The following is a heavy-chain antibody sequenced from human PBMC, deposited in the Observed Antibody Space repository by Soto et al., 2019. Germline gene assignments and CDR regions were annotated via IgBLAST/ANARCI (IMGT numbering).Heavy chain of an antibody. Sequence: SETLSLTCAVYGGSFSGYYWSWIRQPPGKGLEWIGEINHSGSTNYNPSLKSRVTISVDTSKNQFSLKLSSVTAADTAVYYCARVNRFTTYYYYGMDVWGQGTTVTVSS. D-gene: IGHD1-1*01. CDR1: GGSFSGYY. CDR3: ARVNRFTTYYYYGMDV. J-gene: IGHJ6*02. CDR2: INHSGST. V-gene: IGHV4-34*01.